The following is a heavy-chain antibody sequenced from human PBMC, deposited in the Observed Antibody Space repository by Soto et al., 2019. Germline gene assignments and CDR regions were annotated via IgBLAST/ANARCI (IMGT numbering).Heavy chain of an antibody. V-gene: IGHV1-69*01. CDR2: IIPIFGTA. CDR3: ARGTHYYESTHF. CDR1: GGTFSSYA. Sequence: SVKVSCKASGGTFSSYAISWVRQAPGQGLEWMGGIIPIFGTANYAQKFQGRVTITADESTSTAYMELSSLRSEDTAVYYCARGTHYYESTHFSGQGTLLTVSS. J-gene: IGHJ4*02. D-gene: IGHD3-22*01.